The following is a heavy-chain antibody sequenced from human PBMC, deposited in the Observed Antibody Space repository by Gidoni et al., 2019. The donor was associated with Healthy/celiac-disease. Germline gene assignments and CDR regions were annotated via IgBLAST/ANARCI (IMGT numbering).Heavy chain of an antibody. V-gene: IGHV3-15*01. CDR1: GFTFSNAW. CDR3: TTHYGSGTLAY. Sequence: EVQLVESGGGLVKPGGSLRISCAASGFTFSNAWMSWVRQAPGKGLEWVGRIKSKTDGGTTDYAAPVKGRFTISRDDSKNTLYLQMNSLKTEDTAVYYCTTHYGSGTLAYWGQGTLVTVSS. D-gene: IGHD3-10*01. CDR2: IKSKTDGGTT. J-gene: IGHJ4*02.